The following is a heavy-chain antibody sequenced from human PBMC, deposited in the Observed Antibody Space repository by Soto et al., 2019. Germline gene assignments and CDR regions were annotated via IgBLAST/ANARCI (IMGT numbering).Heavy chain of an antibody. CDR1: GFTFSDFA. J-gene: IGHJ6*02. CDR3: AAPRDEYGSGVSWFTYGMDI. D-gene: IGHD3-10*01. CDR2: LDGAGGST. V-gene: IGHV3-23*01. Sequence: GGSLRRSGLASGFTFSDFAMTWVRHVPGRGREWVASLDGAGGSTYYAEYVRGRFSISRDNSQNTLFLQMKRLTVDDTAIYYCAAPRDEYGSGVSWFTYGMDIWGQGTTVTVSS.